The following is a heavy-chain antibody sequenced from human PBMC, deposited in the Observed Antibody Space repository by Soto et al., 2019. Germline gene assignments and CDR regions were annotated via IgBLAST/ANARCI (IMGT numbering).Heavy chain of an antibody. Sequence: QVQLVESGGGVVQPERSLRLSCAASGFTFSRQAMHWVRQAPGRGLEWVAVIWYHGIDKYYADSVKGRFTISRDNSKTTVYLQTNSLRGEDTAVYYCATGFLGLCTGGNCPLDYWGQGTLVTVSS. V-gene: IGHV3-33*01. CDR3: ATGFLGLCTGGNCPLDY. J-gene: IGHJ4*02. CDR2: IWYHGIDK. D-gene: IGHD2-15*01. CDR1: GFTFSRQA.